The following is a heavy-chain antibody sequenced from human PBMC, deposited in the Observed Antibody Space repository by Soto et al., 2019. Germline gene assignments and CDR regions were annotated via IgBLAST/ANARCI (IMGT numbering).Heavy chain of an antibody. CDR2: VYYGAST. V-gene: IGHV4-39*01. J-gene: IGHJ3*02. Sequence: PSETLSLTCTVSGGSINSTSHYWAWIRQPPGKGLEWIASVYYGASTYYSPSLKSRVTISVDTSKNQFSLKLSSVTAADTAVYYRARLGIDYYDSKKAFDIWGQGTMVTVSS. D-gene: IGHD3-22*01. CDR3: ARLGIDYYDSKKAFDI. CDR1: GGSINSTSHY.